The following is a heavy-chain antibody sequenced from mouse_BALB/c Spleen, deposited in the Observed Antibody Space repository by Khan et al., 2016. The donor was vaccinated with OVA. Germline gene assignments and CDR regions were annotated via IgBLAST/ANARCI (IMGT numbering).Heavy chain of an antibody. V-gene: IGHV14-4*02. D-gene: IGHD1-3*01. CDR1: GFNIKDYY. CDR3: SAAKLSLGFAY. Sequence: VQLQQSGAELVRSGASVKLSCTASGFNIKDYYIHWMKQRPKQGLEWIGWIDPENGDTECAQKFQGKATMTADISSNTAYLLLSSLTSEDSAVYYCSAAKLSLGFAYWGQVTLVTVST. J-gene: IGHJ3*01. CDR2: IDPENGDT.